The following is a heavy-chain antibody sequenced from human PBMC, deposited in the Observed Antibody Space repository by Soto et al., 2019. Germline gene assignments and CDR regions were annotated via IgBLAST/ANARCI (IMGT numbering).Heavy chain of an antibody. D-gene: IGHD1-26*01. J-gene: IGHJ6*02. Sequence: GGSLRLSCAASGFTLSNACINWVRQAPGKGLEWVGRIKSKTDGGTTDYAAPVKGRFTISRDDSKNTLYLQMNSLKTEDTAVYYCSGGSFYRDYYYGMDVWGQGTTVTVSS. CDR1: GFTLSNAC. V-gene: IGHV3-15*07. CDR3: SGGSFYRDYYYGMDV. CDR2: IKSKTDGGTT.